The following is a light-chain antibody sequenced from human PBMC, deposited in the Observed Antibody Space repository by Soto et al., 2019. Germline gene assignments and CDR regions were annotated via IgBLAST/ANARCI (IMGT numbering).Light chain of an antibody. CDR1: QSVSSY. J-gene: IGKJ1*01. Sequence: EIVLTQSPATLSLSPGERATLSCRASQSVSSYLAWYQHKPGQAPRLLIYDASNRATGIPARFSGSGSGTDVTLTISSLEPEDFAVYYCQQRSNWPPTFGQGTKVEIK. CDR2: DAS. V-gene: IGKV3-11*01. CDR3: QQRSNWPPT.